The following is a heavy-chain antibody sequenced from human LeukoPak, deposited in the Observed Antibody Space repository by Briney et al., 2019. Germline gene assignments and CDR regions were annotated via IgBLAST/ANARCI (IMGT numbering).Heavy chain of an antibody. Sequence: HPGGSLRPSCAASGFTFSSYAMHWVRQAPGKGLEWVAVKSYDGSNKYYADSVKGRFTISRDNSKNTLYLQMNSLRAEDTAVYYCARDKVPYDILTGYSPIFDYWGQGTLVTVSS. CDR2: KSYDGSNK. CDR1: GFTFSSYA. V-gene: IGHV3-30-3*01. J-gene: IGHJ4*02. D-gene: IGHD3-9*01. CDR3: ARDKVPYDILTGYSPIFDY.